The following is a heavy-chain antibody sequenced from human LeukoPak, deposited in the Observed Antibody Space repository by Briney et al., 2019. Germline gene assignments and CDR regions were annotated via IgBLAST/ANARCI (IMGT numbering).Heavy chain of an antibody. D-gene: IGHD2-21*01. CDR3: ARDSLGDSTYYFDY. J-gene: IGHJ4*02. CDR1: GFTFSSYA. CDR2: ISYDGSNK. Sequence: PGRSLRLSCAASGFTFSSYAMHWVRQAPGKGLEWVAVISYDGSNKYYADSVKGRFTISRDNSKNTLYLQMNSLRAEDTAVYYCARDSLGDSTYYFDYWGQGTLVTVSS. V-gene: IGHV3-30*04.